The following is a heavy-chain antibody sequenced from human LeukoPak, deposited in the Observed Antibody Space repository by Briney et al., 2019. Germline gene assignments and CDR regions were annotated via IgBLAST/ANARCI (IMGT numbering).Heavy chain of an antibody. CDR2: IYYTGT. D-gene: IGHD7-27*01. CDR1: GASINSYY. J-gene: IGHJ4*02. CDR3: ASQKLGNDY. Sequence: SETLSLTCNVSGASINSYYWSWIRQPPGKGLEWIGYIYYTGTTYNPSLKSRVTISADTSKSQFSLKLSSVTAADTAVYYCASQKLGNDYWGQGTLVTVSS. V-gene: IGHV4-59*08.